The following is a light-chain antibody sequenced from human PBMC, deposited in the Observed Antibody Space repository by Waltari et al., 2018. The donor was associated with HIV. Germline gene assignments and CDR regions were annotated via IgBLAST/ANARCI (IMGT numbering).Light chain of an antibody. CDR1: QTVLFSSNVRNY. CDR3: QQYYSAPFT. Sequence: DIVMTQSPGSLGVSLGERATINCKSSQTVLFSSNVRNYLAWYQQRPGQPPKLLIRWASDQESGVPDRFSGSGSGTDFTLTISNLQAEDVAVYYCQQYYSAPFTFGPGTKLHIK. V-gene: IGKV4-1*01. CDR2: WAS. J-gene: IGKJ3*01.